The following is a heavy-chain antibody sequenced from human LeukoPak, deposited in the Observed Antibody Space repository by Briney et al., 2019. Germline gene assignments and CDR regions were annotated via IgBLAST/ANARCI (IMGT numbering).Heavy chain of an antibody. D-gene: IGHD1-1*01. Sequence: PGGSLRLSCAASGVTFSSYEMNWVRQAPGKGLEWVSAISGSGGSTYYADSVKGRFTISRDNSKNTLYLQMNSLRAEDTAVYYCARGGYGDNWNDAYYFDYWGQGTLVTVSS. CDR1: GVTFSSYE. J-gene: IGHJ4*02. CDR2: ISGSGGST. V-gene: IGHV3-23*01. CDR3: ARGGYGDNWNDAYYFDY.